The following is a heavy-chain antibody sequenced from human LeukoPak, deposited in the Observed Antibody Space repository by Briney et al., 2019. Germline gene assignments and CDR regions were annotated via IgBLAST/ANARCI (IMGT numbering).Heavy chain of an antibody. J-gene: IGHJ3*02. Sequence: PSETLSLTCTVSGGSISSYYWSWIRQPPGKGLEWIGYIYYSGSTNYNPSLKSRVTISVDTSKNQFSPKLSSVTAADTAVYYCARHAYYYDRSGSYEAFDIWGQGTMVTVSS. D-gene: IGHD3-22*01. V-gene: IGHV4-59*08. CDR3: ARHAYYYDRSGSYEAFDI. CDR1: GGSISSYY. CDR2: IYYSGST.